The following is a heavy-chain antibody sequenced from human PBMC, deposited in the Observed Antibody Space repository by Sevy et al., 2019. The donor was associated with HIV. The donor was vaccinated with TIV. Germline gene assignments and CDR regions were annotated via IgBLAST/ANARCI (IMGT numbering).Heavy chain of an antibody. D-gene: IGHD2-15*01. CDR2: ISGSGRYT. Sequence: GGSLRLSCAASEFTFSSYAMSWVRQAPGKGLEWVSSISGSGRYTYYADSVEGRFTISRDNSKNTLYVQMNSLRAEDTAVYYYAKGFCSGGTCPRDYYYYGMDVWGQGTTVTVSS. CDR1: EFTFSSYA. J-gene: IGHJ6*02. V-gene: IGHV3-23*01. CDR3: AKGFCSGGTCPRDYYYYGMDV.